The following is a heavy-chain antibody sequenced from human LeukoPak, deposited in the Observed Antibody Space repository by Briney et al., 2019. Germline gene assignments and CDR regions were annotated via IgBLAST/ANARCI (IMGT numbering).Heavy chain of an antibody. CDR3: EGGGGGYDGAEGFDP. CDR2: IIPILGIA. J-gene: IGHJ5*02. V-gene: IGHV1-69*04. D-gene: IGHD5-12*01. Sequence: SVKVSCKASGGTFSSYAISWVRQAPGQGLEWMGRIIPILGIANYAQKFQGRVTITADKSTSTAYMELSSLRSEDTAVYYCEGGGGGYDGAEGFDPWGQGTLVTVSS. CDR1: GGTFSSYA.